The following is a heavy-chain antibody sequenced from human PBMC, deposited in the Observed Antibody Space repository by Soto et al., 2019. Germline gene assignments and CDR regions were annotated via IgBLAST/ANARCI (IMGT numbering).Heavy chain of an antibody. V-gene: IGHV3-11*01. CDR1: GFTFGDYY. J-gene: IGHJ4*02. CDR3: ARDRTSCYDY. CDR2: ISSSGRTI. Sequence: PGGSLRLSCAASGFTFGDYYMNWIRQAPGKGLEWLSYISSSGRTIYYADSVKGRFTISRDNAKNSLYLQMNSLRAEDTAVYYCARDRTSCYDYWGQGTLVTVSS. D-gene: IGHD2-2*01.